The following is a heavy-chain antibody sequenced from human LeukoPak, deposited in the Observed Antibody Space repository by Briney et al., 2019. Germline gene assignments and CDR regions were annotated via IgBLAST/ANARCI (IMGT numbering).Heavy chain of an antibody. CDR1: GFTFSSYS. CDR2: ISSSSSYI. CDR3: ARVPYYDFWSGYFYFDY. D-gene: IGHD3-3*01. J-gene: IGHJ4*02. V-gene: IGHV3-21*01. Sequence: PGGSLRLSCAASGFTFSSYSMNWVRQAPGKGLEWVSSISSSSSYIYYADSVKGRFTISRDNAKNSLYLQMNSLRAEDTAVYYCARVPYYDFWSGYFYFDYWGQGTLVTVSS.